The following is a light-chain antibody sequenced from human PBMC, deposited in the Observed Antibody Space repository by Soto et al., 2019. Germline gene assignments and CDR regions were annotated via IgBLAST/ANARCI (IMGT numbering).Light chain of an antibody. J-gene: IGLJ3*02. CDR1: SSNIGAGYD. CDR2: GNS. Sequence: QSVLTQPPSVSGDPGQRVTISCTGSSSNIGAGYDVHWYQQLPGTAPKLLIYGNSNRPSGVPDRFSGSKSGTSASLAITGLRAEDEADYYCQSYDSSLSGGVFGGGTKLTVL. V-gene: IGLV1-40*01. CDR3: QSYDSSLSGGV.